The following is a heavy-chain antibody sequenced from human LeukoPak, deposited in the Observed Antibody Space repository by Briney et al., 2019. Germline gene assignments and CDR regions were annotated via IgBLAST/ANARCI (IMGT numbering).Heavy chain of an antibody. J-gene: IGHJ4*02. CDR3: AKVLGAAAGTGLNY. CDR1: GFTFSSYA. CDR2: ISASGSST. V-gene: IGHV3-23*01. D-gene: IGHD6-13*01. Sequence: PGGSLRLSCAASGFTFSSYAMSWVRQAPGKGLEWVSVISASGSSTYYADSVKGRFTIARDNSKNTLYLQMNNLRAEDTAVYYCAKVLGAAAGTGLNYWGQGTLVTVSS.